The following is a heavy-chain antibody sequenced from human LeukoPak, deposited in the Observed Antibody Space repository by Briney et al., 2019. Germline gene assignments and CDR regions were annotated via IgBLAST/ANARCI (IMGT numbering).Heavy chain of an antibody. Sequence: PSETLSLTCAVYGGSFSGYYWSWLRQPPGKGLEWIGEINHSGSTNYNPSLKSRVTISVDTSKNQFSLKLSSVTAADTAVYYCARAPMEVAAADNNFDYWGQGTLVTVSS. J-gene: IGHJ4*02. CDR2: INHSGST. V-gene: IGHV4-34*01. CDR3: ARAPMEVAAADNNFDY. CDR1: GGSFSGYY. D-gene: IGHD6-13*01.